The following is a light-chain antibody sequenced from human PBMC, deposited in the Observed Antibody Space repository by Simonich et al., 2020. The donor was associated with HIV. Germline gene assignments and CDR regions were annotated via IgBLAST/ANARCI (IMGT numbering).Light chain of an antibody. J-gene: IGKJ2*01. V-gene: IGKV4-1*01. CDR3: QQYYDTPYT. Sequence: IVMTQSPDSLAVSLGERATINCKSSQSVFYISNNKNYLTWYQQKPGQAPNLLIYWASTRESGVPDRFRGSGSGTDFTLTISSLQAEDVAVYYCQQYYDTPYTFGRGTKLEIK. CDR1: QSVFYISNNKNY. CDR2: WAS.